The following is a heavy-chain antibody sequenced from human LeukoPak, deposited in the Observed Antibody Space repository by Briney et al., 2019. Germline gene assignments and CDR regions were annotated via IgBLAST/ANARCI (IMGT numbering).Heavy chain of an antibody. J-gene: IGHJ4*02. D-gene: IGHD3-22*01. V-gene: IGHV3-7*01. CDR3: ARESSPPPHYDSSDSFDC. CDR2: IKQDGSEK. CDR1: GFTFSSYW. Sequence: PGGSLRLSCAASGFTFSSYWMSWVRQAPGKGLEWVANIKQDGSEKYYVDSVKGRFTISRDNAKNSLYLQMNSLRAEDTAVYYCARESSPPPHYDSSDSFDCWGQGTLVTVSS.